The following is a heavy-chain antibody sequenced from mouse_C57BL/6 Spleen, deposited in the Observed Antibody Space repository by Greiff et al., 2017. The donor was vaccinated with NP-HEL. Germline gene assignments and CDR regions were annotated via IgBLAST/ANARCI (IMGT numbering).Heavy chain of an antibody. J-gene: IGHJ4*01. D-gene: IGHD2-9*01. Sequence: DVHLVESGPGLAKPSQTLSLTCSVTGYSITSDYWNWIRKFPGNKLEYMGYISYSGSTYYNPSLKSRISITRDTSKNQYYLQLNSVTTEDTATYYCARKKSYYGYGYAMDYWGQGTSVTVSS. CDR1: GYSITSDY. CDR2: ISYSGST. CDR3: ARKKSYYGYGYAMDY. V-gene: IGHV3-8*01.